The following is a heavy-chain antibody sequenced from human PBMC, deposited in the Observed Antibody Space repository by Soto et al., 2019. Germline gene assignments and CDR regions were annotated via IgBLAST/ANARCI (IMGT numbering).Heavy chain of an antibody. CDR2: IYYSGST. CDR3: ARAEDTAMVYYYGMDV. D-gene: IGHD5-18*01. CDR1: GGSISSSY. V-gene: IGHV4-59*01. Sequence: SETLSLTCTVSGGSISSSYWSCIRQPPGKGLEWIGYIYYSGSTNYNPSLKSRVTISVDTSKNQFSLKLSSVTAADTAVYYCARAEDTAMVYYYGMDVWGQGTTVT. J-gene: IGHJ6*02.